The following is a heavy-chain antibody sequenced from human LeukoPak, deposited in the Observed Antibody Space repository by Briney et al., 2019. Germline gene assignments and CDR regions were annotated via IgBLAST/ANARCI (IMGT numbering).Heavy chain of an antibody. V-gene: IGHV3-7*01. J-gene: IGHJ4*02. CDR3: ARDKFGGTDY. CDR2: IKQDGSEK. D-gene: IGHD3-16*01. CDR1: GFTFSNAW. Sequence: GGSLRLSCAASGFTFSNAWMSWVRQAPGKGLEWVANIKQDGSEKYYVDSVKGRFTISRDNAKNSLYLQMNSLRVEDTAVYYCARDKFGGTDYWGQGTLVTVSS.